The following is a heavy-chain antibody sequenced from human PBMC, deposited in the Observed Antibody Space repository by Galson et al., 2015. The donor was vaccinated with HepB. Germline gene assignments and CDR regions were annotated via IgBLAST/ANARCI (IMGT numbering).Heavy chain of an antibody. Sequence: SLRLSCAVSGFTFSRCAMSWVRQAPGKGLEWVSSISSTGDSAYYADSVKGRLTISRDNSKSTLYLKMNSLRADDTAIYYCARSRLEFTNDWYVEGILAYWGQGTLVTVSS. CDR2: ISSTGDSA. CDR1: GFTFSRCA. CDR3: ARSRLEFTNDWYVEGILAY. D-gene: IGHD3-9*01. J-gene: IGHJ4*02. V-gene: IGHV3-23*01.